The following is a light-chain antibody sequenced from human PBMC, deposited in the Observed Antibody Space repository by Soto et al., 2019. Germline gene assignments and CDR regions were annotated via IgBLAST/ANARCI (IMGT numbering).Light chain of an antibody. CDR2: YDS. CDR3: QAWDSSRDHLVV. CDR1: NIGSKS. J-gene: IGLJ2*01. V-gene: IGLV3-21*04. Sequence: SYELTQPPSVSVAPGKTARITCGGNNIGSKSVHWYQQKPGQAPVLVIYYDSDRPSGIPERFSGSNSGNTATLTISRVEAGDEADYYCQAWDSSRDHLVVFGGGTKLTVL.